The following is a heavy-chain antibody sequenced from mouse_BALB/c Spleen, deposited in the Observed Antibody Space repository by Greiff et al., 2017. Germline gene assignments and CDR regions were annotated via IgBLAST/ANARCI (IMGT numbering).Heavy chain of an antibody. Sequence: EVMLVESGGGLVQPGGSRKLSCAASGFTFSSFGMHWVRQAPEKGLEWVAYISSGSSTIYYADTVKGRFTISRDNPKNTLFLQMTSLRSEDTAMYYCATIYDGYYPYYYAMDYLGQGTSVTVSS. V-gene: IGHV5-17*02. CDR3: ATIYDGYYPYYYAMDY. J-gene: IGHJ4*01. CDR1: GFTFSSFG. D-gene: IGHD2-3*01. CDR2: ISSGSSTI.